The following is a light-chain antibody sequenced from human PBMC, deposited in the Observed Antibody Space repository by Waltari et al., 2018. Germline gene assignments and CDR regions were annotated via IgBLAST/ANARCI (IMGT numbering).Light chain of an antibody. CDR3: QQYNSAPLT. Sequence: DIQMTQSPSPLSASVGDTVTITCRASQGISSYLAWYQQKPGKAPKPLIYYASNLESGVPSRFSGSGSGTEFTLTISSLQPEDFATYYCQQYNSAPLTFGGGTKVEIK. V-gene: IGKV1-16*01. CDR2: YAS. J-gene: IGKJ4*01. CDR1: QGISSY.